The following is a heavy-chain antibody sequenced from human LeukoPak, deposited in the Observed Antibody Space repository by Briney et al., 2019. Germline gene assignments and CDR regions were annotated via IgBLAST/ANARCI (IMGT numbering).Heavy chain of an antibody. D-gene: IGHD3-22*01. CDR3: ATKHYYDSSGYVY. V-gene: IGHV3-21*01. CDR1: GFTFSSYG. J-gene: IGHJ4*02. CDR2: ISSSSSYI. Sequence: GSLRLSCAASGFTFSSYGMHWVRQAPGKGLEWVSSISSSSSYIYYADSVKGRFTISRDNAKNSLYLQMNSLRAEDTAVYYCATKHYYDSSGYVYWGQGTLVTVSS.